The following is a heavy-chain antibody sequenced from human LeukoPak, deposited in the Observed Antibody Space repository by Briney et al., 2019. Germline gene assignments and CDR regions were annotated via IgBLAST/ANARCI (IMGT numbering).Heavy chain of an antibody. CDR3: ALPAAAGGYFQH. D-gene: IGHD6-13*01. CDR2: INPNSGGT. Sequence: ASVKVSCKASGYTFTGYYMHWVRQAPGQGLEWMGWINPNSGGTNYAQKFQGRVTITRDTSTSTAYMELSRLRSGDTAVYYRALPAAAGGYFQHWGQGTLVTVSS. V-gene: IGHV1-2*02. CDR1: GYTFTGYY. J-gene: IGHJ1*01.